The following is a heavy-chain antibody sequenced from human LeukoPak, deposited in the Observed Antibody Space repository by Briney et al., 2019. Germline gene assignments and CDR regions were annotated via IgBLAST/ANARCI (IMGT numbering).Heavy chain of an antibody. D-gene: IGHD6-13*01. Sequence: GGSLRLSCAASGFTFSDYWVHWVRQAPGKGLVWVSRINSDGSSTSYADSVRGRFSISRDNAKDTLYLQMDSLRAEDTAIYYCARGGPKYSSSWYWFDPWGQGTLSPSPQ. J-gene: IGHJ5*02. CDR2: INSDGSST. CDR1: GFTFSDYW. V-gene: IGHV3-74*01. CDR3: ARGGPKYSSSWYWFDP.